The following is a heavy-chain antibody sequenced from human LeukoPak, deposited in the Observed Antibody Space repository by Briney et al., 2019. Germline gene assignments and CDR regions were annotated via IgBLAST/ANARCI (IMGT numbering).Heavy chain of an antibody. V-gene: IGHV3-23*01. Sequence: PGGSLRLSFAASGFISISFAVTRGRQAPGKGLEWVSAISGSGGSTYYADSVKGRFTISRDNSKNTLYLQMNSLRAEDTAVYYCSKDRSKRPPRFDHWGQGTLVTVSS. CDR1: GFISISFA. D-gene: IGHD6-6*01. J-gene: IGHJ5*02. CDR2: ISGSGGST. CDR3: SKDRSKRPPRFDH.